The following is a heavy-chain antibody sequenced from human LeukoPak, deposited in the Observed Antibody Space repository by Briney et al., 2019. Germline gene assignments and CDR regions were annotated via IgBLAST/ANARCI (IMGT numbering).Heavy chain of an antibody. V-gene: IGHV1-24*01. J-gene: IGHJ3*02. D-gene: IGHD5-18*01. Sequence: ASVKVSCKVSGHTLTELSLHWVRQTPGKGLEWMGGFDPEDGETIYAQKFQGRVTVTEDTYTDTAYLELSSLRSEDTAVYYCATWIQLTDAFHIWGQGTMVTVSS. CDR2: FDPEDGET. CDR3: ATWIQLTDAFHI. CDR1: GHTLTELS.